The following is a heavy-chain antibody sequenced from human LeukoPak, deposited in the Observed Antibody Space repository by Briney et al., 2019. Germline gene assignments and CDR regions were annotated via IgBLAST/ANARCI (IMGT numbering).Heavy chain of an antibody. CDR1: GGSISSYY. CDR2: IYYSGST. J-gene: IGHJ4*02. D-gene: IGHD3-16*02. V-gene: IGHV4-59*12. Sequence: SETLSLTCTVSGGSISSYYWSWIRQPPGKGLEWIGYIYYSGSTNYNPSLKSRVTISVDTSKNQFSLKLSSVTAADTAVYYCARGRITFGGVIVKYYFDYWGQGTLVTVSS. CDR3: ARGRITFGGVIVKYYFDY.